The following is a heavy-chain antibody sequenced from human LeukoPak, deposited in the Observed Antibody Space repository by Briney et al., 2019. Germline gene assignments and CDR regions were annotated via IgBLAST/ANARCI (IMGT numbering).Heavy chain of an antibody. Sequence: PGGSLRLSCAASGFTFSSLGMNWVRQAPGKGLEWVAVISSDGRAKYYADSVKGRFTISRDNSKKTVYLQMNSLGEDDTAVYYCAKDRDLSDSSTYSVHWGQGTLVTVSS. CDR2: ISSDGRAK. CDR3: AKDRDLSDSSTYSVH. D-gene: IGHD3-22*01. J-gene: IGHJ4*02. CDR1: GFTFSSLG. V-gene: IGHV3-30*18.